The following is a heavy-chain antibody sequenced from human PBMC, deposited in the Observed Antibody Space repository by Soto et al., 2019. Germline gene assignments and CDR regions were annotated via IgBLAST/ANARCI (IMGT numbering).Heavy chain of an antibody. D-gene: IGHD6-6*01. CDR1: GDTFSSYA. Sequence: SVKVSCKASGDTFSSYAISWVRQAPGQGLEWMGGIIPIFGTANYAQKFQGRVTITADESTSTAYMELSSLRSEDTAVYYCARVAYLTARYFDYWGQGTLVTVS. V-gene: IGHV1-69*13. CDR2: IIPIFGTA. CDR3: ARVAYLTARYFDY. J-gene: IGHJ4*02.